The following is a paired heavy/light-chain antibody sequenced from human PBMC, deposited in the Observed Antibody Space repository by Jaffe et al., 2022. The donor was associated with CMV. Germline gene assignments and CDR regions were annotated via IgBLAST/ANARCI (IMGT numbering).Heavy chain of an antibody. CDR2: IKPSGGST. D-gene: IGHD3-9*01. Sequence: QVQLVQSGADVKKPGASVKVSCQASGYTFTNYYMHWVRQAPGQGLEWMGTIKPSGGSTNYARKFQGRVTMTTDTPTGTVYMELSSLTADDTAVYYCAREPIPSGGRYKDVFDMWGQGTMVTVSS. CDR3: AREPIPSGGRYKDVFDM. V-gene: IGHV1-46*01. CDR1: GYTFTNYY. J-gene: IGHJ3*02.
Light chain of an antibody. V-gene: IGKV4-1*01. J-gene: IGKJ2*01. CDR1: QNVLYSSNNKNY. CDR2: WAS. CDR3: QQYYSTPRT. Sequence: DIVMTQSPDSLAVSLGERATINCKSSQNVLYSSNNKNYLAWYQQKPGQPPKLLIYWASTRESGVPDRFSGSGSGTDFTLTISSLQAADVAVYYCQQYYSTPRTFGQGTKLEIK.